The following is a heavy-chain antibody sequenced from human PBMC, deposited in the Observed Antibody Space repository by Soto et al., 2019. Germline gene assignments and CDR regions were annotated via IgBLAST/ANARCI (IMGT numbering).Heavy chain of an antibody. Sequence: SETLSLTCTVSGGSISSYYWSWIRQPPGKGLEWIGYIYYSGSTNYNPSLKSRVTISVDTSKNQFSLKLSSVTAADTAVYYCARSGSYHGVYYYYGMDVWGQGTTVTVSS. J-gene: IGHJ6*02. D-gene: IGHD3-10*01. CDR3: ARSGSYHGVYYYYGMDV. CDR2: IYYSGST. V-gene: IGHV4-59*01. CDR1: GGSISSYY.